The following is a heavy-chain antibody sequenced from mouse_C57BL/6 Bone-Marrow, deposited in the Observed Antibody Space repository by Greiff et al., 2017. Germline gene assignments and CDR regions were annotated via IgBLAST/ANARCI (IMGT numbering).Heavy chain of an antibody. CDR1: GYAFTNYL. CDR2: INPGSGGT. J-gene: IGHJ2*01. Sequence: VQLVESGAELVRPGTSVKVSCKASGYAFTNYLIEWVKQRPGQGLEWIGVINPGSGGTNYNEKFKGKATLTADKSSSTAYMQLSSLTSEDSAVYFCARHGSSYGYFDYWGQGTTLTVSS. CDR3: ARHGSSYGYFDY. D-gene: IGHD1-1*01. V-gene: IGHV1-54*01.